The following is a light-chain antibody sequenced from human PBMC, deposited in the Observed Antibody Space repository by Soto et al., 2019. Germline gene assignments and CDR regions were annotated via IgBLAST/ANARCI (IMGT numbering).Light chain of an antibody. CDR3: MQALQTLPIT. CDR1: QSLLHSNGYNY. Sequence: DIVMTQSPLSLPVTPGEPASISCRSSQSLLHSNGYNYLDWYLQKPGQSPQLLIYLGSNRASGVPDRCSDSGSGTDFTLKISRVEAEDVGVYYCMQALQTLPITFGQGTRLEIK. CDR2: LGS. J-gene: IGKJ5*01. V-gene: IGKV2-28*01.